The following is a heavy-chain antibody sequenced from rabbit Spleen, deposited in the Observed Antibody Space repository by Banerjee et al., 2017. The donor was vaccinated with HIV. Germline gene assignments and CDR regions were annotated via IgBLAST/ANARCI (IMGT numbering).Heavy chain of an antibody. CDR3: ARDLVAVIGWNFNL. D-gene: IGHD1-1*01. CDR2: INTATGKP. V-gene: IGHV1S40*01. Sequence: QSLEESGGGLVKPEGSLTLTCKASGFSFSDRDVMCWVRQAPGKGLEWIACINTATGKPVYATWAKGRFTISTTSSTTVTLQMTSLIAADTAKYFCARDLVAVIGWNFNLWGQGTLVTVS. CDR1: GFSFSDRDV. J-gene: IGHJ4*01.